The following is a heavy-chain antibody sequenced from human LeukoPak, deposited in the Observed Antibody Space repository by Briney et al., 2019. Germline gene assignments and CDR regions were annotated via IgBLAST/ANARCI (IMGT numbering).Heavy chain of an antibody. CDR1: GGSISSSSYY. CDR3: ARHPGSYYEPFNY. CDR2: IYYSGTT. D-gene: IGHD3-10*01. V-gene: IGHV4-39*01. Sequence: SETLSLTCTVSGGSISSSSYYWGWIRQPPGKGLEWLGTIYYSGTTYYNPSLKSRVTIAVDSSKNQFSLELSSVTAADTAVYYCARHPGSYYEPFNYWGQGTLVTVSS. J-gene: IGHJ4*02.